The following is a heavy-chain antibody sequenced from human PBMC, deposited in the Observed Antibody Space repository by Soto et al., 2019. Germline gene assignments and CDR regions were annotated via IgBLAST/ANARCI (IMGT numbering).Heavy chain of an antibody. Sequence: PGGSLRLSCAASGFTFSGSAMHWVRQASGKGLEWVGRIRSKANSYATAYAASVKGRFTISRDDSKNTAYLQMNSLKTEDTAVYYCTSEDRWYGGYWSQGTLVTVSS. CDR1: GFTFSGSA. D-gene: IGHD6-13*01. CDR3: TSEDRWYGGY. V-gene: IGHV3-73*01. CDR2: IRSKANSYAT. J-gene: IGHJ4*02.